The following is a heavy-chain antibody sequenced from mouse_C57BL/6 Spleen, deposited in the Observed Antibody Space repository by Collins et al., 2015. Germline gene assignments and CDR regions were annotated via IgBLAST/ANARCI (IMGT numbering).Heavy chain of an antibody. J-gene: IGHJ3*01. D-gene: IGHD2-3*01. V-gene: IGHV1-76*01. CDR2: IYPGSGNT. Sequence: QVQLKQSGAELVRPGASVKLSCKASGYTFTDYYINWVKQRPGQGLEWIARIYPGSGNTYYNEKFKGKATLTAEKSSSTAYMQLSSLTSEDSAVYFCARSGDGYYWFAYWGQGTLVTVSA. CDR1: GYTFTDYY. CDR3: ARSGDGYYWFAY.